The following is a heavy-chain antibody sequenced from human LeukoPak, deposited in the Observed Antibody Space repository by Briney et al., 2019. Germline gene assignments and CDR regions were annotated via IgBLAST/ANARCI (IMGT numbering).Heavy chain of an antibody. CDR2: IGPTGSDR. V-gene: IGHV3-21*06. Sequence: GGSLRLSCAASGFTFSSYAMSWFRQAPGKGLEWVASIGPTGSDRYHADSIKGRSTISRDNANNFLYLQMNSLRAEDTAVYYCATETNGRHYDYWGQGTLLTVSS. D-gene: IGHD1-14*01. CDR3: ATETNGRHYDY. J-gene: IGHJ4*02. CDR1: GFTFSSYA.